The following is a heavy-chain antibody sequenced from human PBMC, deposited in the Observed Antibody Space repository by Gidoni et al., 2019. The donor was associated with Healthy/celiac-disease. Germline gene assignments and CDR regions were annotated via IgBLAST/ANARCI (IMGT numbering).Heavy chain of an antibody. Sequence: QVQLQQWGAGLLKPSEPLSLTCAVYGGSFSGYYWSWIRQPPGKGLEWIGEINHSGSTNYNPSLKSRVTISVDTSKNQFSLKLSSVTAADTAVYYCASSLGGAPFDYWGQGTLVTVSS. CDR2: INHSGST. V-gene: IGHV4-34*01. J-gene: IGHJ4*02. CDR3: ASSLGGAPFDY. D-gene: IGHD3-16*01. CDR1: GGSFSGYY.